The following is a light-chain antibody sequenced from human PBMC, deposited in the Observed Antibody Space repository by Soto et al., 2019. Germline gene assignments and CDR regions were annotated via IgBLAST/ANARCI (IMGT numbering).Light chain of an antibody. J-gene: IGLJ3*02. CDR1: SGDVGSYNR. CDR3: CSYANGRTGV. CDR2: EVS. Sequence: QSVLTQPASVSGSPGQSITISCTGTSGDVGSYNRVSWYQQYPGKAPKLMIYEVSERPSGVSDRFSGSKSVNTASLTISGLRAEDEADYYCCSYANGRTGVFGGGTKVTVL. V-gene: IGLV2-23*02.